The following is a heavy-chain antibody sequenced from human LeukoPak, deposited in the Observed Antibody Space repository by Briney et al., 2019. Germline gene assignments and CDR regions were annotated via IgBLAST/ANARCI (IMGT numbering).Heavy chain of an antibody. CDR3: ARDRYYYDSSGYLT. CDR2: INPNSGGT. V-gene: IGHV1-2*02. Sequence: GASVKVSCKASGYTFTGYYIHWVRQAPGQGLEWMGWINPNSGGTNNAQKFQGRVTMTRGTSISTAYMELSRLRSDDTAVYYCARDRYYYDSSGYLTWGQGTLVTVSS. J-gene: IGHJ5*02. CDR1: GYTFTGYY. D-gene: IGHD3-22*01.